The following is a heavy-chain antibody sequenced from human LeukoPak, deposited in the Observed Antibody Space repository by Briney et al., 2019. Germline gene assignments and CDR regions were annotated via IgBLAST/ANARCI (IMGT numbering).Heavy chain of an antibody. CDR3: ARWEFEY. CDR1: GFTVSSNY. CDR2: IYSGGYT. J-gene: IGHJ4*02. Sequence: GGSLRLSCAASGFTVSSNYMSWVRQAPGKGLEWVSVIYSGGYTYYADSVKGRFTISRGNSKNTVYLQMNSLRAEDTAVYYCARWEFEYWGQGTLVTVSS. D-gene: IGHD1-26*01. V-gene: IGHV3-66*01.